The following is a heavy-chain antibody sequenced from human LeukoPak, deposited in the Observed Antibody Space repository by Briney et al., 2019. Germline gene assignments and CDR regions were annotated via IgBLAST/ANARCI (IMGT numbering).Heavy chain of an antibody. D-gene: IGHD1/OR15-1a*01. V-gene: IGHV3-15*01. Sequence: GGSLRLSCAASGFTFSNNWMNWVRQAPGKGLEWVGHIKTKTDGGTTDYAAPVKGRFTISRDDSKNTLYLQMNSLNTEDTAVCYCNTYKSGTMYWGQGTLVTVSS. CDR2: IKTKTDGGTT. CDR3: NTYKSGTMY. J-gene: IGHJ4*02. CDR1: GFTFSNNW.